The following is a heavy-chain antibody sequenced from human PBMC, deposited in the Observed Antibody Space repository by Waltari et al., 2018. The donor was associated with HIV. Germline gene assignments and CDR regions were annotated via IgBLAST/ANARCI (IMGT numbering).Heavy chain of an antibody. CDR1: GFPFGGSA. CDR2: IRNKANSYAT. D-gene: IGHD3-3*01. Sequence: EVQLVESGGGLVQPGGSLKLSCAASGFPFGGSAIHWVRQASGKGLEWMGRIRNKANSYATAYAASVKGRFTVSRDDSKNTAFLQMSSLKIEDTAVYYCTGQGGIATFGVVVDVWGQGTTVIV. CDR3: TGQGGIATFGVVVDV. V-gene: IGHV3-73*01. J-gene: IGHJ6*02.